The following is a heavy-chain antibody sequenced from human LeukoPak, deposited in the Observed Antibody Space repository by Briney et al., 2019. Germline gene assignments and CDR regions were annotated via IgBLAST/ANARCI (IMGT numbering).Heavy chain of an antibody. D-gene: IGHD5-24*01. CDR3: AREARDGYTLAEYFQH. J-gene: IGHJ1*01. Sequence: GSLRLPFAASGFTFSSYAMSWVRPAPGKGLEWVPGISGSGGSTYYADSVKGRFTISRDNSKNTLFLQMNSLRGEDTAVYYCAREARDGYTLAEYFQHWGQGTLVTVSS. CDR2: ISGSGGST. V-gene: IGHV3-23*01. CDR1: GFTFSSYA.